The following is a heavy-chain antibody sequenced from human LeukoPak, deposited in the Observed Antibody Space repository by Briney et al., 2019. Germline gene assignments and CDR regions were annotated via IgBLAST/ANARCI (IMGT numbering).Heavy chain of an antibody. V-gene: IGHV3-30*18. J-gene: IGHJ4*02. CDR3: AKDAESVVVAATLSDY. CDR2: ISYDGSNK. Sequence: PGGSLRLSCAASGFTFSSYGMHWVRQAPGKGLEWVAVISYDGSNKYYADSVKGRFTISRDNSKNTLYLQMNSLRAEDTAVYYCAKDAESVVVAATLSDYWGQGTLVTVSS. D-gene: IGHD2-15*01. CDR1: GFTFSSYG.